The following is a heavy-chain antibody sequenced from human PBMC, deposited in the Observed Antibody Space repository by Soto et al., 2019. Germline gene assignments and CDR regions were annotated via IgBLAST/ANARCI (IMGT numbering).Heavy chain of an antibody. Sequence: SETLSRTCTVSGGSISSYYWSWIRQPAGKGLEWIGRIYTSGSTNYNPSLKSRVTMSVDTSKNQFSLKLSSVTAADTAVYYCARLKYSYGSGSLNWFDPWGKGTLVTVSS. CDR1: GGSISSYY. CDR3: ARLKYSYGSGSLNWFDP. J-gene: IGHJ5*02. V-gene: IGHV4-4*07. D-gene: IGHD3-10*01. CDR2: IYTSGST.